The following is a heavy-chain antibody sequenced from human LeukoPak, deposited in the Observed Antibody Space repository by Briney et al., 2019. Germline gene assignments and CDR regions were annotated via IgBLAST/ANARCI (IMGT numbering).Heavy chain of an antibody. V-gene: IGHV3-23*01. D-gene: IGHD3-16*01. J-gene: IGHJ4*02. Sequence: VWDLRLSCAGTGFSFSSYAMSWVREAQGKGLEGVSATSGSGGRTYYADSVKGRFTISRDNSRGTPDVQLNSLIAEHTAVLYCGKGYYDYVWGSYYFDYWGQGTLVTVSS. CDR1: GFSFSSYA. CDR2: TSGSGGRT. CDR3: GKGYYDYVWGSYYFDY.